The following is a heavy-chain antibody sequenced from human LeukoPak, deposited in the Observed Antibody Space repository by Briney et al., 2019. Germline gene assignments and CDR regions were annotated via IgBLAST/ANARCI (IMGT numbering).Heavy chain of an antibody. V-gene: IGHV1-69*06. D-gene: IGHD5-18*01. CDR2: IIPIFGTA. Sequence: ASVKVSCKASGGTFSSYAISWVRQAPGQGLEWMGGIIPIFGTANYAQKFQGRVTITADKSTSTAYMELSSLRSEDTAVYYCAREDTAMVMDVWGKGPRSPSPQ. J-gene: IGHJ6*01. CDR3: AREDTAMVMDV. CDR1: GGTFSSYA.